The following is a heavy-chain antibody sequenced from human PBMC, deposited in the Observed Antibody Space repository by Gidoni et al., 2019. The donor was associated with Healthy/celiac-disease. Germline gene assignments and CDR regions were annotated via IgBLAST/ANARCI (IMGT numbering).Heavy chain of an antibody. CDR3: ARGEVYYYDSSGCHFDY. J-gene: IGHJ4*02. D-gene: IGHD3-22*01. V-gene: IGHV4-30-4*01. CDR1: VGSISSGDYY. Sequence: QLQLRESGPGLGKPSQTLSLTCAVSVGSISSGDYYWSWIRQPPGKGLEWIGYIYYSGSTYYNPSLKSRVTISADTSKNQFSLKLSDGTAADTAVYYCARGEVYYYDSSGCHFDYWGQGTLVTVSS. CDR2: IYYSGST.